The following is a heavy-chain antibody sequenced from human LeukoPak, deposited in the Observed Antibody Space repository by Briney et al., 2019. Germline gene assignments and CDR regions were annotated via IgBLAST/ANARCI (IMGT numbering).Heavy chain of an antibody. CDR1: GFTFSDHF. CDR3: VVWMFGVVN. CDR2: SRNKASSFTT. D-gene: IGHD3-3*01. J-gene: IGHJ4*02. Sequence: GGSLRLSCAASGFTFSDHFMDWVRQAPGKGLEWLGRSRNKASSFTTEYAASVKGRFTISRDDSQNSLPLQMSSLKTEDTAEYYCVVWMFGVVNWGQGTLVTVSS. V-gene: IGHV3-72*01.